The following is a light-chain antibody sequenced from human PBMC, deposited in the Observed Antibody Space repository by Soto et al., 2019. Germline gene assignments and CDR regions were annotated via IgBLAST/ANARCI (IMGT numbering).Light chain of an antibody. V-gene: IGLV2-14*03. Sequence: QSALTQPASVSGSPGQSITISCIGTSSDIGGYNYVSWYQQHPGKAPKLMIYDVTDRPSGVSNRFSGSKSGNTASLTIAGLQAEDEADYYCGSYASSNTAVFGGGTKLTVL. CDR3: GSYASSNTAV. CDR2: DVT. J-gene: IGLJ2*01. CDR1: SSDIGGYNY.